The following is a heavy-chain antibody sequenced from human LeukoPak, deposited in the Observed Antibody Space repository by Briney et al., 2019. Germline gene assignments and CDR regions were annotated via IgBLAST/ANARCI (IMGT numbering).Heavy chain of an antibody. V-gene: IGHV1-46*01. CDR2: INPSGGST. CDR3: AREGGSGSYLGPLSAFDI. Sequence: ASVKVSCKASGYTFTSYYMHWVRQAPGQGLEWMGIINPSGGSTSYAQKFQGRVTMTRVTSTSTVYMELSSLRSEDTAVYYCAREGGSGSYLGPLSAFDIWGQGTMVTVSS. J-gene: IGHJ3*02. CDR1: GYTFTSYY. D-gene: IGHD1-26*01.